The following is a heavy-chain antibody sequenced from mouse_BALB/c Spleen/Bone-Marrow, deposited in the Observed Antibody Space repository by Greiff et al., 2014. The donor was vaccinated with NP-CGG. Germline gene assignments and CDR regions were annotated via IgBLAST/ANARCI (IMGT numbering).Heavy chain of an antibody. Sequence: VQLQQSGAELVKPGASVKLSCKASGYTFTGYWMHWVKQRPGQGLEWIGEVNPSNGRTNYNEKFKSMSTLTVDKSSSKAYMQLSSLTSEDSAVFYCARLIYGSSYIVDFWGQGTSVTVSS. CDR1: GYTFTGYW. CDR2: VNPSNGRT. CDR3: ARLIYGSSYIVDF. D-gene: IGHD1-1*01. J-gene: IGHJ4*01. V-gene: IGHV1S81*02.